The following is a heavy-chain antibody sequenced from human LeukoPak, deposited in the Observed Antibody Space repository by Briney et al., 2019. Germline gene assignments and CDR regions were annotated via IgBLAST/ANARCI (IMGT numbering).Heavy chain of an antibody. CDR2: ISAYNGNT. D-gene: IGHD3-9*01. V-gene: IGHV1-18*01. CDR1: GYTFTSYG. Sequence: ASVKVSCKASGYTFTSYGISWVRQAPGQGLEWMGWISAYNGNTNYAQKLQGRVTMTTDTSTSTAYMELRSLRSDDTAVYYCARDRLGDDILTGYFPFDYWGQGTLVTVSS. J-gene: IGHJ4*02. CDR3: ARDRLGDDILTGYFPFDY.